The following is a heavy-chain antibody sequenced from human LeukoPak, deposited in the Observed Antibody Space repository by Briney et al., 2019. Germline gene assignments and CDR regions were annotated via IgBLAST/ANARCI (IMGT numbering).Heavy chain of an antibody. Sequence: ASVKVSCKASGGTFSSYAISWVRQAPGQGLEWMGRIIPILGIANYAQKFQGRVTITADKPTSTAYMELSSLRSEDTAVYYCASISAYVLAFDIWGQWTMVTVSS. D-gene: IGHD3-16*01. V-gene: IGHV1-69*04. CDR2: IIPILGIA. J-gene: IGHJ3*02. CDR1: GGTFSSYA. CDR3: ASISAYVLAFDI.